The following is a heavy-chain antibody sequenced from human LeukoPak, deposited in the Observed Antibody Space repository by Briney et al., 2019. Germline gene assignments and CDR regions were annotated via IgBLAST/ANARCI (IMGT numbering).Heavy chain of an antibody. CDR3: ARERSSGRDSPPDY. Sequence: GASVKVSCKASGGTFSSYAISWVRQAPGQGLEWMGRIIPISGTASYAQKFQGRVTITTDESTSTAYMELSSLRSEDTAVYYCARERSSGRDSPPDYWGQGTLVTVSS. J-gene: IGHJ4*02. D-gene: IGHD6-19*01. CDR2: IIPISGTA. CDR1: GGTFSSYA. V-gene: IGHV1-69*05.